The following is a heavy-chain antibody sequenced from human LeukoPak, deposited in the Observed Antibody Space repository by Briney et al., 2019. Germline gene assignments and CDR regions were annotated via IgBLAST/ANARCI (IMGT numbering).Heavy chain of an antibody. CDR1: GYTFTGYY. V-gene: IGHV1-18*04. D-gene: IGHD6-13*01. CDR2: ISAYNGNT. CDR3: AREWAAAFDY. J-gene: IGHJ4*02. Sequence: ASVKVSCKASGYTFTGYYIHWMRQAPGQGLEWMGWISAYNGNTNYAQKLQGRVTMTTDTSTSTAYMELRSLRSDDTAVYYCAREWAAAFDYWGQGTLVTVSS.